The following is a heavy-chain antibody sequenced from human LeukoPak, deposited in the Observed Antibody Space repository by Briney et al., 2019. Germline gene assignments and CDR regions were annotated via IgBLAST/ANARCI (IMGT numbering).Heavy chain of an antibody. J-gene: IGHJ4*02. Sequence: SVKVSCKASGYTLIGYYMHWVRQAPGQGLEWMGWINPNSGGTNYAQNFQGRVTMTRDTSISTAYMELSRLRSDDTAVYYCARDTIRAVGATTGPGKFDYWGQGTLVTVSS. CDR3: ARDTIRAVGATTGPGKFDY. D-gene: IGHD1-26*01. CDR2: INPNSGGT. V-gene: IGHV1-2*02. CDR1: GYTLIGYY.